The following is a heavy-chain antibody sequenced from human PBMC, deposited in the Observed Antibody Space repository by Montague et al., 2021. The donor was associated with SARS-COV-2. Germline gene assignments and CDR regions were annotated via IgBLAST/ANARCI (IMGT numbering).Heavy chain of an antibody. CDR1: GFTFSSYW. CDR3: ARVPSSNWYFDY. J-gene: IGHJ4*02. V-gene: IGHV3-7*01. CDR2: IKQDGSEK. Sequence: SLRLSCAASGFTFSSYWMSWVRQAPGKGLEWVANIKQDGSEKYYADSVKGRFTISRDNAKNSLYLQMNSLRAEDTAVYYCARVPSSNWYFDYWGQGTLVTVSS. D-gene: IGHD6-13*01.